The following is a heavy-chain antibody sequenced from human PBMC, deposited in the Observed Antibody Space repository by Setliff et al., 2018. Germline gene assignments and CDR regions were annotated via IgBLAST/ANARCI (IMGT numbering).Heavy chain of an antibody. D-gene: IGHD2-15*01. CDR3: ARDLGARYCSGGSCSHYYYYYYMDV. J-gene: IGHJ6*03. CDR1: GFTFDSYA. V-gene: IGHV3-53*01. CDR2: IYTGGST. Sequence: ETLSLSCAASGFTFDSYALAWVRQAPGKGLEWVSVIYTGGSTYYADSVKGRFTISRDNSKNTLYLQMNSLRAEDTAVYYCARDLGARYCSGGSCSHYYYYYYMDVWGKGTTVTVSS.